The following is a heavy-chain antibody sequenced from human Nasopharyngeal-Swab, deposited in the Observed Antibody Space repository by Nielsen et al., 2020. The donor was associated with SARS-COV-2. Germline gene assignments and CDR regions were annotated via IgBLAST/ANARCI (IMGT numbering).Heavy chain of an antibody. J-gene: IGHJ4*02. D-gene: IGHD3-22*01. V-gene: IGHV4-59*13. CDR2: IYYSGST. CDR3: ARGSGYYDSSGYSDY. Sequence: SETLSLTCTVSGGSISSYYWSWIRQPPGKRLEGIGYIYYSGSTNYNPSLKSRVTISVDTSKNQFSLKLSSVTAADTAVYYCARGSGYYDSSGYSDYWGQGTLVTVSS. CDR1: GGSISSYY.